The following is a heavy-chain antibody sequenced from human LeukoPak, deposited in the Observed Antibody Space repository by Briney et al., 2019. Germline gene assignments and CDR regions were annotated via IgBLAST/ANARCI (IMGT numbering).Heavy chain of an antibody. CDR2: ISYDGSNK. Sequence: GRSLRLSCAASGFTFSSYGMHWVRQAPGKGLEWVAVISYDGSNKYSADSVKGRFTISRDNSKNTLYLQMNSLRAEDTAVYYCAKLACSGTSCYPFDYWGQGTLVTVSS. V-gene: IGHV3-30*18. J-gene: IGHJ4*02. D-gene: IGHD2-2*01. CDR1: GFTFSSYG. CDR3: AKLACSGTSCYPFDY.